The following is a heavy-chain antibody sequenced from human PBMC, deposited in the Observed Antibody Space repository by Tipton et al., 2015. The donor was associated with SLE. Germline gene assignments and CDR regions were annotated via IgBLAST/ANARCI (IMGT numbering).Heavy chain of an antibody. J-gene: IGHJ3*02. CDR2: INHSGST. CDR1: GGSFSGYY. V-gene: IGHV4-34*01. CDR3: ARGEGAVVTAAKKAFDI. Sequence: TLSLTCAVYGGSFSGYYWSWIRQPPGKGLEWIGEINHSGSTNYNPSLKSRVTISVDTSKNQFSLKLSSVTAADTAVYYCARGEGAVVTAAKKAFDIWGQGTMVTVSS. D-gene: IGHD2-2*01.